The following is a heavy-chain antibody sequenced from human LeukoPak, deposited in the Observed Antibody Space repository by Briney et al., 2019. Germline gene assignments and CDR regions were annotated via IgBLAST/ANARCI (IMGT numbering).Heavy chain of an antibody. J-gene: IGHJ4*02. CDR3: ARPICYDILNCYFDQ. CDR2: IYPGDSDT. V-gene: IGHV5-51*01. CDR1: GYSFSDYW. D-gene: IGHD3-9*01. Sequence: GESLKISCSGSGYSFSDYWIAWARQMPGKGLEWMGIIYPGDSDTRYSPSFEGHVTISADKYVSAAYLEWGSLEASDTAMYFCARPICYDILNCYFDQWGQGTLVTVSS.